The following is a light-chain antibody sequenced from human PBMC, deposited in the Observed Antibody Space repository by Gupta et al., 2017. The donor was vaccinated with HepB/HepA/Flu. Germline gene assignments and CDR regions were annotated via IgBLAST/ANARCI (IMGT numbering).Light chain of an antibody. CDR3: AAWDDSMSGPHVL. J-gene: IGLJ2*01. CDR1: TSNIGSNF. Sequence: QSVLIQPPSVSGNPGQRVTISCSGSTSNIGSNFVYWYQQLPGTAPKLLIFRNNQRSAGVPDRFSGSKSDTSASLAISGLQSDDEADYYCAAWDDSMSGPHVLFGGGTKLTVL. CDR2: RNN. V-gene: IGLV1-47*01.